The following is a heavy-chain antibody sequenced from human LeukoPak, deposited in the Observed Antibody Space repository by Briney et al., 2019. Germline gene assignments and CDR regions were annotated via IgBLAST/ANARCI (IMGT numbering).Heavy chain of an antibody. V-gene: IGHV4-34*01. CDR3: ARGLGSYSSSRPAWFDP. CDR2: INHSGST. CDR1: GGSFSGYY. J-gene: IGHJ5*02. D-gene: IGHD6-13*01. Sequence: PSETLSLTCAVYGGSFSGYYWSWIRQPPGKGLEWIGEINHSGSTNYNPSLKSRVTISVDTSKNQFSLKLSSVTAADTAVYYCARGLGSYSSSRPAWFDPWGQGTLVTVSS.